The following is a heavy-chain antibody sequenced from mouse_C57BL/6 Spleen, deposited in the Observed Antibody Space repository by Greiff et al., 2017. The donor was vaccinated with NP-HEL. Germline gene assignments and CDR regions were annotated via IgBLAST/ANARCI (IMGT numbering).Heavy chain of an antibody. CDR1: GFTFSSYT. D-gene: IGHD2-3*01. Sequence: EVKLVESGGGLVKPGGSLKLSCAASGFTFSSYTMSWVRQTPEKRLEWVATISGGGGNTYYPDSGKGRFTISRDNAKNTLYLQMSSLRSEDTALYYCARQGDGYYGYWGQGTTLTVSS. V-gene: IGHV5-9*01. CDR2: ISGGGGNT. J-gene: IGHJ2*01. CDR3: ARQGDGYYGY.